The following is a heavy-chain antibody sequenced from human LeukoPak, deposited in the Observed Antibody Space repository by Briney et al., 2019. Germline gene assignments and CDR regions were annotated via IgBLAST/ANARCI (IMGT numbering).Heavy chain of an antibody. J-gene: IGHJ4*02. D-gene: IGHD1-14*01. Sequence: GGSLRLSCVGSGFAFSSYSMNWVRQAPGKGLEWVSSISSGSAYIFYTDSVKGRFTISRDNAKKSLYLQMNGLRAEDTAVYFCASFATRGLEPEEAGGRGTLVTV. V-gene: IGHV3-21*01. CDR1: GFAFSSYS. CDR3: ASFATRGLEPEEA. CDR2: ISSGSAYI.